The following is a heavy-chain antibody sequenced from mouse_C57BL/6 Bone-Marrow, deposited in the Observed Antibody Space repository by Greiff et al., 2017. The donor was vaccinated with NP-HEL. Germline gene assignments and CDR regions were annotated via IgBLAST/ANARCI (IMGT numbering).Heavy chain of an antibody. Sequence: VQLVESGAELVKPGASVKISCKASGYAFSSYWMNWVKQRPGKGLEWIGQIYPGDGDTNYNGKFKGKATLTADKSSSTAYMQLSSLTSEDSAVYFCARKGIYGNYVFYAMDYWGQGTSVTVSS. CDR3: ARKGIYGNYVFYAMDY. CDR2: IYPGDGDT. D-gene: IGHD2-1*01. V-gene: IGHV1-80*01. CDR1: GYAFSSYW. J-gene: IGHJ4*01.